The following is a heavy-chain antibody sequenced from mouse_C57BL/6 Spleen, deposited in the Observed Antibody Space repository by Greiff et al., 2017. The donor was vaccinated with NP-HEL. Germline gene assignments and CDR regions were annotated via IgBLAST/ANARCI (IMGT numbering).Heavy chain of an antibody. CDR1: DSEVIPIAY. D-gene: IGHD1-1*01. J-gene: IGHJ1*03. CDR2: ILPSIGRT. V-gene: IGHV15-2*01. Sequence: VQLVESGSELRSPGSSVKLSCKDSDSEVIPIAYMSWVRQKPGHGFEWIGGILPSIGRTNYGEKFEDKATLDADTLSNTAYLELSSLTSEDSAIYYCARSDGSSSWYFDVWGTGTTVTVSS. CDR3: ARSDGSSSWYFDV.